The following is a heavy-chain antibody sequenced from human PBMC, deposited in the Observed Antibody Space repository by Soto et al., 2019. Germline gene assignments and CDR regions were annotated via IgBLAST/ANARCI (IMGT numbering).Heavy chain of an antibody. D-gene: IGHD1-20*01. CDR3: ARGITATAGDWFDH. V-gene: IGHV1-46*01. J-gene: IGHJ5*02. CDR2: INPSGGGT. CDR1: GYTFTSYY. Sequence: QVQLVQSGTEVKKPGASVKVSCKASGYTFTSYYIHWVRQAPGQGLEWMGIINPSGGGTNYARKFQGRLTMTRDTSTSTLYMELSSLRSEDTAVYYCARGITATAGDWFDHWGQGTLSTVSS.